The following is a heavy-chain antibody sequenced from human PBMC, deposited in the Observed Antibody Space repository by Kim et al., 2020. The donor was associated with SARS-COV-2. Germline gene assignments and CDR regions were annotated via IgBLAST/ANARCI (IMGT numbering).Heavy chain of an antibody. Sequence: GGSLRLSCAASGFTLSTYAMSWVRQAPVKGLEWVSAVSGGGDDTYYADSVKGRFTISRDNSKNTVYLQMNSLRAEDTTLYYCAKKGTSWYPFDCWGQGTLVTVSS. CDR3: AKKGTSWYPFDC. D-gene: IGHD6-13*01. J-gene: IGHJ4*02. V-gene: IGHV3-23*01. CDR1: GFTLSTYA. CDR2: VSGGGDDT.